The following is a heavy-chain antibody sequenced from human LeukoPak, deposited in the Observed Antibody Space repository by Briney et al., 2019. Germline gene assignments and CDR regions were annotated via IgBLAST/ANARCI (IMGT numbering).Heavy chain of an antibody. Sequence: GGSLRLSCAASGFTFSDYNMNWVRQAPGKGLEWVSYITNGGSTIHHADSVKGRFTISRDNAKKTLYLQMNSLSAEDTAVYYCARSIGLTGGGVDVWGQGTTVTVSS. V-gene: IGHV3-11*01. CDR2: ITNGGSTI. CDR3: ARSIGLTGGGVDV. CDR1: GFTFSDYN. J-gene: IGHJ6*02. D-gene: IGHD3-9*01.